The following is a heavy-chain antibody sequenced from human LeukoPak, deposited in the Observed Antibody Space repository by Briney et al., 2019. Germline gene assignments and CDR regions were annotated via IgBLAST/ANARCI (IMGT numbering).Heavy chain of an antibody. CDR3: ARVFDS. CDR1: GGSVSTSDYY. J-gene: IGHJ4*02. Sequence: SETLSLTCTVSGGSVSTSDYYWGWIRQSPVKGLEWIGDVFYTGKTNYNPSLRGRTTISIDTSKNQFSLKLTYVTAADTAVYYCARVFDSWGQGTLVTVSS. CDR2: VFYTGKT. V-gene: IGHV4-39*07.